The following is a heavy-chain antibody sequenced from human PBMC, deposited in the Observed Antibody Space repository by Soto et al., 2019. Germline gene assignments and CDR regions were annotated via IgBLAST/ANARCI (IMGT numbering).Heavy chain of an antibody. J-gene: IGHJ5*02. Sequence: SETLSLTCTVSDVSISSSNHYWGWIRQAPGKGLEWIGSVYYSGSTYYNPSLESRVTISVDTSENKFSLRLSSVTAADTAVYYCASQASRYYDSSGYYYAWFDPWGQGTLVTVSS. CDR1: DVSISSSNHY. CDR2: VYYSGST. D-gene: IGHD3-22*01. V-gene: IGHV4-39*01. CDR3: ASQASRYYDSSGYYYAWFDP.